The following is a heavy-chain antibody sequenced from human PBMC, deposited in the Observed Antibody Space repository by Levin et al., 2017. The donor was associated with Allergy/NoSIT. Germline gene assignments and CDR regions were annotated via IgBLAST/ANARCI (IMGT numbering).Heavy chain of an antibody. V-gene: IGHV4-59*08. CDR1: GFTFSNAW. CDR2: IYYSGST. Sequence: PGGSLRLSCAASGFTFSNAWMSWVRQAPGKGLEWIGYIYYSGSTTYNPSLKSRVTISVDTSKNQFSLKLSSVTAADTAVYYCARLGSYYYYGMDVWGQGTTVTVSS. J-gene: IGHJ6*02. CDR3: ARLGSYYYYGMDV.